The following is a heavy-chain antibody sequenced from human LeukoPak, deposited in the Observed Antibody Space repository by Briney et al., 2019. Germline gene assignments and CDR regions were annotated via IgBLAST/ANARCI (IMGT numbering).Heavy chain of an antibody. CDR2: INPSDGGT. D-gene: IGHD5-12*01. J-gene: IGHJ4*02. Sequence: GAPVKVSCKASGYTFTSYYMHWVRQAPGQGLEWMGIINPSDGGTTYAQNFQGRITMTRDTSTSTVYMELSSLRSEDTAVYYCARERGHTVGAHFDYWGQGTLVTVSS. CDR3: ARERGHTVGAHFDY. V-gene: IGHV1-46*01. CDR1: GYTFTSYY.